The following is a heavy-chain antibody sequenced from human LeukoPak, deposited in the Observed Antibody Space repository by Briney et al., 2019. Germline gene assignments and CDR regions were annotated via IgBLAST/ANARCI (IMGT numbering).Heavy chain of an antibody. V-gene: IGHV3-21*01. D-gene: IGHD5-24*01. J-gene: IGHJ4*02. CDR3: ARSAEMATMIHFDY. Sequence: ETLSLTCTVSGGSISSYYWSWVRQAPGKGLEWVSSISSSSSYIYYADSVKGRFTISRDNAKNSLYLQMNSLRAEDTAVYYCARSAEMATMIHFDYWGQGTLVTVSS. CDR2: ISSSSSYI. CDR1: GGSISSYY.